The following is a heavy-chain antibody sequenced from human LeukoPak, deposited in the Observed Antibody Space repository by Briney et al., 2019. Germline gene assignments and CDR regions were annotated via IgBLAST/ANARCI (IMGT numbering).Heavy chain of an antibody. V-gene: IGHV3-15*04. Sequence: GGSLRLSCAVSGLKFSDAWMNWARQAPGKGLEWVGRIGNKADGGTTVYAAPVKGRFTIPRDDSKNTVYLQMNSLKTEDTAVYYCLHYRSGWHWGQGTLVTVSS. CDR1: GLKFSDAW. J-gene: IGHJ4*02. D-gene: IGHD6-19*01. CDR3: LHYRSGWH. CDR2: IGNKADGGTT.